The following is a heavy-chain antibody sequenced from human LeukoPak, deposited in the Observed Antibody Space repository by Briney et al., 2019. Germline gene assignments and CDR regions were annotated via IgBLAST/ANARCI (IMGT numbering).Heavy chain of an antibody. CDR3: ARHGSSIAARGAFDY. CDR1: GYSLSGGYY. V-gene: IGHV4-38-2*01. CDR2: IYHSGST. D-gene: IGHD6-6*01. Sequence: PSETLSLTCAVSGYSLSGGYYWGWIRQPPGKGLEWIGSIYHSGSTYYNPSLKSRVTISVDTSKHQFSLTLSSVTAADTAVYYCARHGSSIAARGAFDYWGQGTLVTVSS. J-gene: IGHJ4*02.